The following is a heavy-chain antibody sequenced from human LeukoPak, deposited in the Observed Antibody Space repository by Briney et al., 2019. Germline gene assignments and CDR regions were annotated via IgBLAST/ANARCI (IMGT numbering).Heavy chain of an antibody. D-gene: IGHD6-6*01. CDR3: ARAIRSFLQLEVAYYFDY. Sequence: GASVKVSCKASGYTFTSYDINWVRQATGRGLEWMGWMNPNSGNTGYAQKFQGRVTMTRNTSINTAYMELSSLRSEDTALYYCARAIRSFLQLEVAYYFDYWGQGTLVTVSS. CDR2: MNPNSGNT. CDR1: GYTFTSYD. V-gene: IGHV1-8*01. J-gene: IGHJ4*02.